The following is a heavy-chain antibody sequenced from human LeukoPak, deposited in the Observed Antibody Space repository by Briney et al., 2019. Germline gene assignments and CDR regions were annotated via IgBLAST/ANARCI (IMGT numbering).Heavy chain of an antibody. CDR1: GFTFDDYG. J-gene: IGHJ4*02. V-gene: IGHV3-20*04. CDR2: ISRNGGSA. Sequence: GGSLRLSCAASGFTFDDYGMSWVRQAPGKGLEWVSGISRNGGSAGYADSVKGRFTITRDNAKNSLYLQMNSLRAEDTALYYCARSITMMNLWGQGTLVTVSS. CDR3: ARSITMMNL. D-gene: IGHD3-22*01.